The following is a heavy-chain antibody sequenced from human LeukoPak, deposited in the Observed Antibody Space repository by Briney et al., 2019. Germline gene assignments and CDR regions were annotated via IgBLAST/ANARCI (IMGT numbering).Heavy chain of an antibody. CDR1: GFTFNSYG. D-gene: IGHD5-18*01. Sequence: GGSLGLSCAASGFTFNSYGMHWVRQAPGKGLEWVAVVWYDGSNRYYADSVKGRFTISRDNSKNTLYLQMNSLRAEDTAVYYCARARTYTSYFDYWGQGTLVTVSS. CDR2: VWYDGSNR. J-gene: IGHJ4*02. CDR3: ARARTYTSYFDY. V-gene: IGHV3-33*01.